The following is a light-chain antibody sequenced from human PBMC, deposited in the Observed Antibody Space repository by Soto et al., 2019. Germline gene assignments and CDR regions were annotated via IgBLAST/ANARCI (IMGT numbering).Light chain of an antibody. CDR1: SSDVGGYNY. V-gene: IGLV2-8*01. J-gene: IGLJ2*01. Sequence: QSVLTQPPSASGSPGQSVTISCTGTSSDVGGYNYVSWYQQHPGKAPKLMIYEVTKRPSGVPDRFSGSKSGNTASLTVSGLQAEDEADYYCSSYAASNNLVFGGGTQLTV. CDR3: SSYAASNNLV. CDR2: EVT.